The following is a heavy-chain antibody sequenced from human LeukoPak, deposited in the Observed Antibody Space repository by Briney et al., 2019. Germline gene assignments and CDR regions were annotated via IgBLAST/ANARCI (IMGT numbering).Heavy chain of an antibody. D-gene: IGHD4-11*01. CDR3: ARAMTTVTTGLYYFDY. V-gene: IGHV3-30-3*01. J-gene: IGHJ4*02. CDR1: GFTFSSYT. CDR2: ISFDGTNK. Sequence: GGSLRLSCAASGFTFSSYTMHWVRQAPGKGLEWVAVISFDGTNKYYADSVKGRFTISRDNSKNTLYLQMNSLRPEDTAVYYCARAMTTVTTGLYYFDYWGQGTLVTVSS.